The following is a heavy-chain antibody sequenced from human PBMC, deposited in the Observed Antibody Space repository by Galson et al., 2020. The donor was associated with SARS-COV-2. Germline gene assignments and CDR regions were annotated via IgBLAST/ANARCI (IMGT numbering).Heavy chain of an antibody. J-gene: IGHJ6*02. V-gene: IGHV4-59*01. Sequence: SETLSLTCTVSGGSISSYYWSWIRQPPGKGLEWIGYIYYSGSTNYNPSLKSRVTISVDTSKNQFPLKLSSVTAADTAVYYCARVLGRTIYSYYYGMDVWGQGTTVTVSS. CDR2: IYYSGST. D-gene: IGHD3-3*01. CDR1: GGSISSYY. CDR3: ARVLGRTIYSYYYGMDV.